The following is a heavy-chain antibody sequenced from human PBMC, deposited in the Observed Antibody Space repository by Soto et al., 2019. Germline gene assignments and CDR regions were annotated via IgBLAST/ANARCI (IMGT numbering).Heavy chain of an antibody. D-gene: IGHD2-15*01. Sequence: SETLSLTCTVSGDSISSGDYYWNWIRQPPEKGLEWIGSIYYSGSAYYNPSLKSRVTISVGTSRKQFSLKLSSVTAADTAVYYCARGGGTPYYYYGMDVWGQGTTVTVSS. V-gene: IGHV4-30-4*01. J-gene: IGHJ6*02. CDR2: IYYSGSA. CDR1: GDSISSGDYY. CDR3: ARGGGTPYYYYGMDV.